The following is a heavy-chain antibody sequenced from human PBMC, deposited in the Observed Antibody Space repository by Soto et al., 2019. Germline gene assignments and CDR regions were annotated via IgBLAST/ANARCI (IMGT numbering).Heavy chain of an antibody. CDR1: GFTFSSYA. CDR2: ISVSGGNT. D-gene: IGHD4-17*01. V-gene: IGHV3-23*01. Sequence: EVQLLESGGDLVQPGGSLRLSCAASGFTFSSYAMTWVRQAPGKGLEWVSAISVSGGNTYYADSVKGRFTISRDNSKNTLYLQMNSLRAEDTAVYYCAKNRSPYGDYGGPFDYWGQGTLVTVSS. J-gene: IGHJ4*02. CDR3: AKNRSPYGDYGGPFDY.